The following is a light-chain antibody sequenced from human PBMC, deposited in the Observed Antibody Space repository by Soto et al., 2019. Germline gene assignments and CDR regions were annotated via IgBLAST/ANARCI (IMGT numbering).Light chain of an antibody. CDR2: DVS. J-gene: IGLJ1*01. V-gene: IGLV2-14*01. CDR3: NSYRSTSTRYV. CDR1: ISDVGGYNY. Sequence: QSALTQPASVSVSPGQSITISCTGTISDVGGYNYVSWYQQHPGEAPKLIVYDVSNRPSGVSHRFSGSKSGNTASLTISGLQAEDEADYYCNSYRSTSTRYVFGTGTKLTVL.